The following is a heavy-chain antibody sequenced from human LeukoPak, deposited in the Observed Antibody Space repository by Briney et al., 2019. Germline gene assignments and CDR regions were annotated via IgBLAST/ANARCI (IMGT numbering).Heavy chain of an antibody. J-gene: IGHJ4*02. CDR2: ISSSSSYI. Sequence: TGGSLRLSCAASGFTFSSYSMNWVRQAPGKGLEWVSFISSSSSYIYYADSVKGRFTISRDNAKSSLSLQINSLGADDTAVYYCVRDCGSRSSGLFDYWGQGTLVTVSS. CDR1: GFTFSSYS. V-gene: IGHV3-21*01. CDR3: VRDCGSRSSGLFDY. D-gene: IGHD2-2*01.